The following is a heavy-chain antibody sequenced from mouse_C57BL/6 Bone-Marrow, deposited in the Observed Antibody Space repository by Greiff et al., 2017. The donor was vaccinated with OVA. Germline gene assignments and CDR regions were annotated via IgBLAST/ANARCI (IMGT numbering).Heavy chain of an antibody. D-gene: IGHD1-1*02. J-gene: IGHJ1*03. CDR1: GFTFSDYY. V-gene: IGHV5-16*01. Sequence: EVQLVESEGGLVQPGSSMKLSCTASGFTFSDYYMAWVRQVPEKGLEWVANINYDGSSTYYLDSLKSRFIISRDNAKNILYLQMSSLKSEDTATDYCAREGGNYWYFDVWGTGTTVTVSS. CDR3: AREGGNYWYFDV. CDR2: INYDGSST.